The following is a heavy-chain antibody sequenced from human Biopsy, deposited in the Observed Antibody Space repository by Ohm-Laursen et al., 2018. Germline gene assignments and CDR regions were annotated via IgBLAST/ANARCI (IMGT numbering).Heavy chain of an antibody. V-gene: IGHV1-58*01. CDR1: GFTFSSSA. CDR3: AATSTLYYYYYAMDV. CDR2: IVVGSGHT. J-gene: IGHJ6*02. Sequence: SVKVSCKASGFTFSSSAVQWVRQARGPRLEWIGGIVVGSGHTNYAQKFQERVTITRDMSTSTAYMELTSLRSEDTAVYYCAATSTLYYYYYAMDVWDQGTTITVSS.